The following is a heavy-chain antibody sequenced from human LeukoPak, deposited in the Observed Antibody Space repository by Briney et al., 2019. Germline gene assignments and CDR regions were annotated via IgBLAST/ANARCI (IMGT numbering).Heavy chain of an antibody. CDR2: ISYDGGIK. Sequence: GGSLRLSCAASGFTFSTYAMHWVRQAPGKGLEWVAIISYDGGIKNYADSVKGRFTISRDNSKNTLYLQMDSLRTEDTAPFYCARPHSDVFYGSPQLDFWGQGTLVTVSS. D-gene: IGHD1-26*01. V-gene: IGHV3-30*04. CDR1: GFTFSTYA. CDR3: ARPHSDVFYGSPQLDF. J-gene: IGHJ4*02.